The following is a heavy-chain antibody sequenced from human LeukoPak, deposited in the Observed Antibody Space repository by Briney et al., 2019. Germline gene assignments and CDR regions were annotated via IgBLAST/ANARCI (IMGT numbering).Heavy chain of an antibody. CDR3: ARREIFDFYRSSNWYFDL. CDR2: INPNSGGT. J-gene: IGHJ2*01. CDR1: GYTFTGYY. Sequence: ASVKVSCKASGYTFTGYYMDWVRQAPGHRLEWMGWINPNSGGTNYAQKFQGRVTMTRDTSISTAYMELSRLRSDDTAVYYCARREIFDFYRSSNWYFDLWGRGTLVTVSS. D-gene: IGHD3/OR15-3a*01. V-gene: IGHV1-2*02.